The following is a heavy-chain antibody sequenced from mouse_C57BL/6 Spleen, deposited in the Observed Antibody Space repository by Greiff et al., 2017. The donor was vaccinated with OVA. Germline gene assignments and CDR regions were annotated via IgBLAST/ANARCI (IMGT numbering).Heavy chain of an antibody. J-gene: IGHJ4*01. CDR3: ARSEFITTVVDYYAMDY. V-gene: IGHV1-53*01. D-gene: IGHD1-1*01. CDR2: INPSNGGT. CDR1: GYTFTSYW. Sequence: VQLQQPGTELVKPGASVKLSCKASGYTFTSYWMHWVKQRPGQGLEWIGNINPSNGGTNYNEKFKSKATLTVDKSSSTAYMQLSSLTSEDSAVYYCARSEFITTVVDYYAMDYWGQGTSVTVSS.